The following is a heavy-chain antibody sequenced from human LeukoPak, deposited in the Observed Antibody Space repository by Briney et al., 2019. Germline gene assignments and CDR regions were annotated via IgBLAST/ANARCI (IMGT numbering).Heavy chain of an antibody. CDR3: ARGYGDPPLLIPPFDP. D-gene: IGHD4-17*01. J-gene: IGHJ5*02. CDR1: GYTFTSYG. CDR2: ISAYNGNT. Sequence: ASVTVSCKASGYTFTSYGISWVRQAPGQGLEWMGWISAYNGNTNYAQKLQGRVTMTTDTSTSTAYMELSRLRSDDTAVYYCARGYGDPPLLIPPFDPWGQGTLVTVSS. V-gene: IGHV1-18*01.